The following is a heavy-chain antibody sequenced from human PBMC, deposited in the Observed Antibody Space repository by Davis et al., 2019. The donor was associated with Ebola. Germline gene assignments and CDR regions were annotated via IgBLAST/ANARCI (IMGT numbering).Heavy chain of an antibody. CDR2: IIPIFGTA. Sequence: AASVKVSCTASGYTFTGYSMHWVRQAPGQGLEWMGRIIPIFGTANYAQKFQGRVTITADESTSTAYMELSSLRSEDTAVYYCASWGRGVVVAVENWFDPWGQGTLVTVSS. CDR1: GYTFTGYS. V-gene: IGHV1-69*13. J-gene: IGHJ5*02. CDR3: ASWGRGVVVAVENWFDP. D-gene: IGHD2-15*01.